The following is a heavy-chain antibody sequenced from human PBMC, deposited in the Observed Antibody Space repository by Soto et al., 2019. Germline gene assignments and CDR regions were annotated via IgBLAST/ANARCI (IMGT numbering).Heavy chain of an antibody. CDR1: GYTFTSYD. CDR2: MNPNSGNT. CDR3: VRGRETRGFDP. J-gene: IGHJ5*02. V-gene: IGHV1-8*01. Sequence: QVQLVQSGAEVKKPGASVKVSCKASGYTFTSYDINWVRQATGQGLEWMGWMNPNSGNTGYAQKFQGRVTMTRNTSISKGDMELSSLRSGDTAVYYWVRGRETRGFDPWGQGTRVTVSS. D-gene: IGHD1-26*01.